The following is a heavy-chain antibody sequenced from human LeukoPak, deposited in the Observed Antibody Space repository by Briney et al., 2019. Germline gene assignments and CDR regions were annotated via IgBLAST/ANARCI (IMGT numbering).Heavy chain of an antibody. D-gene: IGHD6-6*01. CDR1: GGSISSYY. Sequence: PSETLSLTCTVSGGSISSYYWSWIPQPPGKGLEWIGYIYYSGSTNYNPSLKSRVTISVDTSKNQFSLKLSSVTAADTAVYYCARREGRAARDYWGQGTLVTVSS. CDR3: ARREGRAARDY. CDR2: IYYSGST. V-gene: IGHV4-59*12. J-gene: IGHJ4*02.